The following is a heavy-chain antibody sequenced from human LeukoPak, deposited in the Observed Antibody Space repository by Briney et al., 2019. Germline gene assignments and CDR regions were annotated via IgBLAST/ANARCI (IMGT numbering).Heavy chain of an antibody. CDR3: ARDLGDGYGDYVGDY. CDR1: GFTVSSNY. CDR2: IYSGGST. J-gene: IGHJ4*02. D-gene: IGHD4-17*01. Sequence: SGGSLRLSCAASGFTVSSNYMSWVRQAPGKGLEWVSVIYSGGSTYYADSVKGRFTISRDNSRNTLYLQMNSLRAEDTAVYYCARDLGDGYGDYVGDYWGQGTLVTVSS. V-gene: IGHV3-66*01.